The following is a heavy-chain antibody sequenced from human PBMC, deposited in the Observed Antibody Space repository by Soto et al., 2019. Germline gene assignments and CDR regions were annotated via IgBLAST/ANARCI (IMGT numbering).Heavy chain of an antibody. CDR3: AIVGGSPNYFDP. J-gene: IGHJ5*02. Sequence: PGGSLILSCAAYGFTFSDYYMDWVRQAPGKGLEWVGRSRNKVKGFTTDYAASVRGRFTISRDNSKSSLYLQMNNLKTEDTALYYCAIVGGSPNYFDPWGQGTLVTVSS. D-gene: IGHD1-26*01. V-gene: IGHV3-72*01. CDR2: SRNKVKGFTT. CDR1: GFTFSDYY.